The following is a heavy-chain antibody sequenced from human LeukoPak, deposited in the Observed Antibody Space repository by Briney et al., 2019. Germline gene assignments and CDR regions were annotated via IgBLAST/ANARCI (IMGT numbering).Heavy chain of an antibody. CDR2: ISGGGSST. V-gene: IGHV3-23*01. Sequence: PGGSLRLSCAASGFTFSSYAMNWVRQAPGKGLEWVSVISGGGSSTNYADSVKGRFTISRENSKNTLYLQMNSLRAEDTAVYYCAGIPIFDFRRWQLVAWGQGTLVTVSS. J-gene: IGHJ5*02. D-gene: IGHD6-13*01. CDR3: AGIPIFDFRRWQLVA. CDR1: GFTFSSYA.